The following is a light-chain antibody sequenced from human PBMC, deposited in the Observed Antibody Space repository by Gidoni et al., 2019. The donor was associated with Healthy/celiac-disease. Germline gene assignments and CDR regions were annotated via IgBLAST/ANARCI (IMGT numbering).Light chain of an antibody. J-gene: IGKJ1*01. V-gene: IGKV1-39*01. Sequence: DKQMTQSPSSLSPSVGDRVTITCRASQSISSYLYWYQQKPGNAPKLLIYAASSLQSGIPPRFSGSGSGTDFTLTISSLQPEDFATYYCQQSYSTPPWTFGQGTKVEIK. CDR3: QQSYSTPPWT. CDR1: QSISSY. CDR2: AAS.